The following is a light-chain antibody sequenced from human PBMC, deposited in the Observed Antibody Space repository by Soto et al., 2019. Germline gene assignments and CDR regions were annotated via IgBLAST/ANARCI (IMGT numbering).Light chain of an antibody. J-gene: IGKJ1*01. CDR1: QTVSSTY. V-gene: IGKV3-20*01. CDR3: QQYSASTSWT. CDR2: GAS. Sequence: EIVLTQSPGIMSLSPGERATLSCRASQTVSSTYLAWYQQKPGQAPRLLIYGASSRATGIPDRFSGSGCGTDFTLTISRLEPEDFAVYYCQQYSASTSWTHGQGTKVEIK.